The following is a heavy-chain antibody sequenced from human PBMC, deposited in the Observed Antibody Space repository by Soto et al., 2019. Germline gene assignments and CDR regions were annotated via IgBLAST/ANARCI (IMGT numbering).Heavy chain of an antibody. CDR1: VDSITSYY. V-gene: IGHV4-59*01. CDR2: VYYSGAT. D-gene: IGHD1-26*01. J-gene: IGHJ3*01. CDR3: ARVREERTAFDL. Sequence: QVQLQESGPGLVKPSETLSLTCTVSVDSITSYYWSWIRQPPGKGLEWIGYVYYSGATKYNPSLKSRVTISIDTSKNQFSLKLTSVTAADTALYYCARVREERTAFDLWGKGTMVTVSS.